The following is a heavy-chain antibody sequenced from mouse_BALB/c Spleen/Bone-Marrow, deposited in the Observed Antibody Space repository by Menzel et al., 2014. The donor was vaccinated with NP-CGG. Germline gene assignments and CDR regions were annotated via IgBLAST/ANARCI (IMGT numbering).Heavy chain of an antibody. V-gene: IGHV1-80*01. D-gene: IGHD2-3*01. Sequence: QVQLQQSGADLVRPGSSVKISCKASGYAFSNYWMNWVKQRPGQGLEWIGQIYPGDGDTNYNGKFKGKATLTADKSSSTAYMQLSSLTSEDSAVYFCARCDGYSYYFDYWGQGTTRTVSS. CDR3: ARCDGYSYYFDY. CDR1: GYAFSNYW. J-gene: IGHJ2*01. CDR2: IYPGDGDT.